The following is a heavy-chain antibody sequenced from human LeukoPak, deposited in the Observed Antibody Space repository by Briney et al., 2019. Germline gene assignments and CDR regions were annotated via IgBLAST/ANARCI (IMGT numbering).Heavy chain of an antibody. CDR3: AREMGGVYFDY. J-gene: IGHJ4*02. Sequence: GGSLTLSCTASGFRFSSYGIHLVRQTSGHALHWGALVSYDGSNKDYADSVKGRFTISRDNSKNTVYLQSNSLRTEDTAVYYCAREMGGVYFDYWGQGALVTVSS. D-gene: IGHD3-16*01. CDR2: VSYDGSNK. CDR1: GFRFSSYG. V-gene: IGHV3-33*01.